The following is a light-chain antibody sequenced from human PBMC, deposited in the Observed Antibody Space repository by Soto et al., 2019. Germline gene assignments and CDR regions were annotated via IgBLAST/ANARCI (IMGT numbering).Light chain of an antibody. Sequence: ENVLTQSPATLSLSPGERATLSCRASQSVSSYLAWYQQKPGQAPRLLIYDASKRATGIPARFSSSGSGTDFTLTISSLEPEDFAVYYCQQRSNWLRTFGQGTKVEIK. V-gene: IGKV3-11*01. J-gene: IGKJ1*01. CDR1: QSVSSY. CDR2: DAS. CDR3: QQRSNWLRT.